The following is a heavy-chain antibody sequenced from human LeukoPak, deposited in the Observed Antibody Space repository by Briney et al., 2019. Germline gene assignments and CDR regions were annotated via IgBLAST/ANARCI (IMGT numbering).Heavy chain of an antibody. J-gene: IGHJ4*02. CDR2: IYYSGST. Sequence: SETLSLTCTVSGGSISSYYWSWIRQPPGKGLEWIGYIYYSGSTNCNPSLKSRVTISVDTSKNQFSLKLSSVTAADTAVYYCARDPQLGYFDYWGQGTLVTVSS. V-gene: IGHV4-59*01. D-gene: IGHD1-1*01. CDR1: GGSISSYY. CDR3: ARDPQLGYFDY.